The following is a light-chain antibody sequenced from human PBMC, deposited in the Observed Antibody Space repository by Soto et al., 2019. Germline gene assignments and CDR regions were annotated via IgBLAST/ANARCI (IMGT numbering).Light chain of an antibody. Sequence: QSVLTQPASVSGSPGQSITISCTGTSSDVGGYNYVSWYQQHTGKAPKVMIYDVSNRPSGVSDRFSGSKSGNTASLTISGLQAEDEADYYCSSYASSSTPVVFGGGTKLTVL. CDR1: SSDVGGYNY. CDR3: SSYASSSTPVV. V-gene: IGLV2-14*01. CDR2: DVS. J-gene: IGLJ2*01.